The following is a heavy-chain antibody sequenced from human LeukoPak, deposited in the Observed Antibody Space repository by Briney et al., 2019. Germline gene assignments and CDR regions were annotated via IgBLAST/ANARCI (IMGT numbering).Heavy chain of an antibody. CDR2: ISYDGSIK. Sequence: PGRSLRLSYAASGFTFSNFAMNWVRQAPGKGLEWVAFISYDGSIKSYADSVKGRFAVSRDNSKNTLYLQMNSLRPEDTAFYYCAKSYDNGWYVCDYWGQGTLVTVSS. CDR1: GFTFSNFA. CDR3: AKSYDNGWYVCDY. J-gene: IGHJ4*02. V-gene: IGHV3-30*09. D-gene: IGHD6-19*01.